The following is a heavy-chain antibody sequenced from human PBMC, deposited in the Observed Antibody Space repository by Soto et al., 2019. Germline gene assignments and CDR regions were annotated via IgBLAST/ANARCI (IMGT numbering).Heavy chain of an antibody. D-gene: IGHD6-19*01. Sequence: SETLSLTCTVSGGSISSRNYYWGWIRQPPGKGLEWIGTIYYGGSTNYNPSLKSRVTISVDMSKNQFSLKLSSVTAADTAVYYCARDRRLGRVWYGWFDNRGQGPLVT. CDR2: IYYGGST. V-gene: IGHV4-39*07. CDR1: GGSISSRNYY. CDR3: ARDRRLGRVWYGWFDN. J-gene: IGHJ5*02.